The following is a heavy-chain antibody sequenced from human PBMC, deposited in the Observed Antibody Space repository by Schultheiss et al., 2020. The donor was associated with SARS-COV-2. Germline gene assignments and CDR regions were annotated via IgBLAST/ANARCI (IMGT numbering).Heavy chain of an antibody. D-gene: IGHD6-19*01. V-gene: IGHV4-59*01. CDR2: IYYTGST. CDR3: ARAVSSGYYYFDY. J-gene: IGHJ4*02. Sequence: SETLSLTCTVSGGSISSYYWSWVRQPPGKGLEWIGYIYYTGSTNSNPSLRSRVTISVDTPKNQFSLKLSSVTAADTAVYYCARAVSSGYYYFDYWGQGSLVTVSS. CDR1: GGSISSYY.